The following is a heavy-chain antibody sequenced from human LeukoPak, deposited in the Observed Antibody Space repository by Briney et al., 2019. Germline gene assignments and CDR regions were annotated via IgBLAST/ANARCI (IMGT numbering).Heavy chain of an antibody. D-gene: IGHD6-19*01. V-gene: IGHV1-2*02. Sequence: GASVKVSCKASGYTFTGYYMHWVRQAPGQGLEWMGWINPNSGGTNYAQKFQGRVTMTRDTSISTAYMELSRLRSDDTAVYYCARGRSSGWYGDYFDYWGQGTLVTVSS. CDR3: ARGRSSGWYGDYFDY. CDR1: GYTFTGYY. CDR2: INPNSGGT. J-gene: IGHJ4*02.